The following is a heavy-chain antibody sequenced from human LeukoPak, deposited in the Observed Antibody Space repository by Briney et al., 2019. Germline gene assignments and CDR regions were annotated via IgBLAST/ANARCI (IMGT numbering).Heavy chain of an antibody. CDR2: IYYSGST. V-gene: IGHV4-31*03. D-gene: IGHD6-13*01. CDR1: GGSISSGGYY. CDR3: ARFRAAAGNNWFDP. Sequence: ASETLSLTCTVSGGSISSGGYYWSWIRQHPGKGLEWIGYIYYSGSTYYNPSLKSRVTISVDTSKNQFSLKLSSVTAADTAVYYCARFRAAAGNNWFDPWGQGTLVTVSS. J-gene: IGHJ5*02.